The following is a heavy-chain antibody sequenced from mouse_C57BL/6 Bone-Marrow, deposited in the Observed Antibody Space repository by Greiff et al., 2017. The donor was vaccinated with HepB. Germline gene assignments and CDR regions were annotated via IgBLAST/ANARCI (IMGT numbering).Heavy chain of an antibody. V-gene: IGHV1-7*01. J-gene: IGHJ4*01. D-gene: IGHD2-1*01. CDR2: INPSSGYT. CDR1: GYTFTSYW. Sequence: QVQLQQSGAELAKPGASVKLSCKASGYTFTSYWMHWVKQRPGQGLEWIGYINPSSGYTKYNQKFKDKATVTADKSSSTAYMQLSSLTYEDSAVYYCARKGNYGVYAMDYWGQGTAVTVAA. CDR3: ARKGNYGVYAMDY.